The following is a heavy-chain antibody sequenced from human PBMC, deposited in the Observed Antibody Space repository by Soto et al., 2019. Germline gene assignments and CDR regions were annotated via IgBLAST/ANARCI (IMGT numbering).Heavy chain of an antibody. CDR3: VRDKRGSYHTYFCYYGMDV. CDR2: ISAYNGNT. V-gene: IGHV1-18*01. CDR1: GYTFTSYG. D-gene: IGHD1-26*01. Sequence: QVQLVQSGAEVKKPGASVKVSCKASGYTFTSYGISWVRQAHGQGLEWMGWISAYNGNTNYAQKLRGRVEMTADSSSSTAYLELRRVRSDDTVVYYCVRDKRGSYHTYFCYYGMDVWGQGTTVSFPS. J-gene: IGHJ6*02.